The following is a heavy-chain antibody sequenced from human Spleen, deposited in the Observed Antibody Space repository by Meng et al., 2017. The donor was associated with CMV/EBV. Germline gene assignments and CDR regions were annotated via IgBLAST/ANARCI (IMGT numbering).Heavy chain of an antibody. CDR3: ARQQVGSMDV. V-gene: IGHV4-59*01. CDR1: GGSISSYY. Sequence: GSLRLSCTVSGGSISSYYWSWIRQPPGKGLEWIGYIYYSGSTNYNPSLKSRVTISVDTSKNQFSLKLSSVTAADTAVYYCARQQVGSMDVWGQGTTVTVSS. J-gene: IGHJ6*02. CDR2: IYYSGST. D-gene: IGHD2-15*01.